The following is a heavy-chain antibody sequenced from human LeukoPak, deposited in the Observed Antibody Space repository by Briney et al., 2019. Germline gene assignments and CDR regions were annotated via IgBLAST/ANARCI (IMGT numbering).Heavy chain of an antibody. CDR3: ARTDTDTPPGGMDV. Sequence: GSLRLSCAASGFTFSSYDMHWVRQATGKGLEWVSAIGTAGDTYYPGSVKGRFTISRENAKNSLYLQMNTLRAGDTAVYYCARTDTDTPPGGMDVWGQGTTVTVSS. D-gene: IGHD2-2*02. CDR2: IGTAGDT. CDR1: GFTFSSYD. V-gene: IGHV3-13*01. J-gene: IGHJ6*02.